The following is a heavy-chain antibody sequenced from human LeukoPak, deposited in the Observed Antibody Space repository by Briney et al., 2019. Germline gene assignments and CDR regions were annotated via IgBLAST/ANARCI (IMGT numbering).Heavy chain of an antibody. CDR3: ARASMGDAFDI. CDR2: INPNSGGT. D-gene: IGHD1-26*01. Sequence: ASVKVSCKASGYTFTGYYMLWVRQAPGQGLEWMGWINPNSGGTNYAQKFQGWVTMTRDTSISTAYMELSRLRSDDTAVYYCARASMGDAFDIWGQGTMVTVSS. J-gene: IGHJ3*02. CDR1: GYTFTGYY. V-gene: IGHV1-2*04.